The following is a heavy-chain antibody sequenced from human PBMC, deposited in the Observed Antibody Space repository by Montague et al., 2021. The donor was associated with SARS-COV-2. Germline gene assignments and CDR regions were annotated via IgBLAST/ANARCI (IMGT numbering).Heavy chain of an antibody. CDR3: ARGRLIQLWFNYYDDMDV. V-gene: IGHV4-34*01. J-gene: IGHJ6*02. Sequence: SETLSLTCAVYGGSFSGHYWYWIRQPPRTGLEWIWVINHSGSTNYNPSLTSRVTISVDTSTTQFSLTLSSVSAADTAVSYCARGRLIQLWFNYYDDMDVWGQGTTVTVSS. CDR1: GGSFSGHY. D-gene: IGHD5-18*01. CDR2: INHSGST.